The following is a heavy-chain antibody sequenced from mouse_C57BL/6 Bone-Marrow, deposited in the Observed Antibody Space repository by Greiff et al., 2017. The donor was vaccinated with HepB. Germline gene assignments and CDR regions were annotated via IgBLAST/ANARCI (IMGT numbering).Heavy chain of an antibody. CDR1: GYTFTSYW. Sequence: QVQLQQPGAELVRPGSSVKLSCKASGYTFTSYWMHWVKQRPIQGLEWIGNIDPSDSETHYNQKFKDKATLTVDKSSSTAYMQLSSLTSEDSAVYYCARRGGYGNYELSCDYWGQGTTLTVAS. CDR2: IDPSDSET. J-gene: IGHJ2*01. D-gene: IGHD2-1*01. V-gene: IGHV1-52*01. CDR3: ARRGGYGNYELSCDY.